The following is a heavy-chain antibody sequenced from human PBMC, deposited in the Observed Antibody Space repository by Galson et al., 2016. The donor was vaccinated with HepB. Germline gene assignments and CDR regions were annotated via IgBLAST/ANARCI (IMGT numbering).Heavy chain of an antibody. J-gene: IGHJ4*02. Sequence: SLRLSCAASGFTFSSYGMHWVRQAPGKGLGWVAGVSYDGSNKYYADSVKGRFTISRDNSKNTLYLQMNNLRAEDTAVYYCARDFRDCSGGNCYSAYFDYWGQGTLVTVSS. CDR2: VSYDGSNK. D-gene: IGHD2-15*01. CDR1: GFTFSSYG. V-gene: IGHV3-33*01. CDR3: ARDFRDCSGGNCYSAYFDY.